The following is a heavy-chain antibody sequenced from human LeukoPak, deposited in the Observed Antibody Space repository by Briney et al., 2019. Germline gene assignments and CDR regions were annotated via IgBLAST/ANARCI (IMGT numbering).Heavy chain of an antibody. J-gene: IGHJ4*02. V-gene: IGHV6-1*01. CDR2: TYYRSKWNN. D-gene: IGHD6-13*01. Sequence: SQTLSLTCAISVDSVSSNSAAWNWIRQSPSRGLEWLGSTYYRSKWNNDYAVSVKSRITINPDTSKNQFSLQLNSVTPEDTAVYYCARGLAAAYGRFDYWGQGTLVTVSS. CDR1: VDSVSSNSAA. CDR3: ARGLAAAYGRFDY.